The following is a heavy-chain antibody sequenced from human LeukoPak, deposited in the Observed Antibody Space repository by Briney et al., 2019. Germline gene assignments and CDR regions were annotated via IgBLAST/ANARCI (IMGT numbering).Heavy chain of an antibody. J-gene: IGHJ4*02. CDR3: LRSSDIVTGVDS. Sequence: GASVKVSCTASGYTFTKFGVSWVRQAPGQGLEWMAWINPDNGNTQYAQKLLGRLTVTSDTSTSTVYMNLRSLRSDDTAIYFCLRSSDIVTGVDSWGQGTLVTVSS. CDR1: GYTFTKFG. CDR2: INPDNGNT. D-gene: IGHD3-9*01. V-gene: IGHV1-18*01.